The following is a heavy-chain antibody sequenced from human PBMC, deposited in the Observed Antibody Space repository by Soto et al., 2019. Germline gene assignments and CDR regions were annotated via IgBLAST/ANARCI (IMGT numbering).Heavy chain of an antibody. J-gene: IGHJ5*02. CDR1: GFSLSTSGVG. CDR3: AHRNFLTAMAYNWFDP. V-gene: IGHV2-5*02. CDR2: IYWDDDK. Sequence: QITLKESGPTLVKPTQTLTLTCTFSGFSLSTSGVGVGWIRQPPGKALEWLALIYWDDDKRYSPSLKSRLTITKDTSNNQVVLTMTNMDPVDTATYYCAHRNFLTAMAYNWFDPWGQGTLVTVSS. D-gene: IGHD5-18*01.